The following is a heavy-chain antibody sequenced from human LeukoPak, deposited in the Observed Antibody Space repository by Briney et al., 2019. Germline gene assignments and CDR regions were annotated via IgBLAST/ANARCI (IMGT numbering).Heavy chain of an antibody. CDR2: IYYSGST. D-gene: IGHD1-14*01. J-gene: IGHJ3*02. V-gene: IGHV4-59*08. CDR1: GGSFSGYY. CDR3: ARRYTPPGAFDI. Sequence: SETLSLTCAVYGGSFSGYYWSWIRQPPGKGLEWIGYIYYSGSTNYNPSLKSRVTISVDTSKNQFSLKLSSVTAADTAVYYCARRYTPPGAFDIWGQGTMVTVSS.